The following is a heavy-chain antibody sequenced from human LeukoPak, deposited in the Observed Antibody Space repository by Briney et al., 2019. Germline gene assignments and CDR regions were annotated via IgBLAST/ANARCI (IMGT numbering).Heavy chain of an antibody. V-gene: IGHV4-39*01. D-gene: IGHD3-10*01. Sequence: SETLPLTCTVSGGSISSSSYYWGWIRQPPGKGLEWIGSIYYSGSTYYNPSLKSRVTISVDTSKNQFSLKLSSVTAADTAVYYCARRRVNGSGSWDYWGQGTLVTVSS. J-gene: IGHJ4*02. CDR1: GGSISSSSYY. CDR3: ARRRVNGSGSWDY. CDR2: IYYSGST.